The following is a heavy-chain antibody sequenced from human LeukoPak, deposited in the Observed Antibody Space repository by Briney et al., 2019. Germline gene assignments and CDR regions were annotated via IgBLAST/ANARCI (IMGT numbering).Heavy chain of an antibody. J-gene: IGHJ3*02. D-gene: IGHD4-17*01. Sequence: PSETLSLTCAVYGGSFCGYYWSWIRHPPGKGLEWIGEINHSGSTNYNPSLKSRVTLSVATSKNQFSLKMSSVTAEDTAVYYCARNNYGDYVDAFDIWGQGTTVTVSS. CDR1: GGSFCGYY. V-gene: IGHV4-34*01. CDR2: INHSGST. CDR3: ARNNYGDYVDAFDI.